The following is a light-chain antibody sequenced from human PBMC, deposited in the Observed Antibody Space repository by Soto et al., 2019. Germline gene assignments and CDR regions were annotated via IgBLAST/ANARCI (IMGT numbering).Light chain of an antibody. V-gene: IGKV1-39*01. Sequence: DIQMTQSPSSLSASVGDRVTITCRASHSISSYLNWYQQKPGKAPKLLIYAAFSLQSGVPSRFSGSGSGTDFTLTISSLQPEDFAVYYCQQRSKWPPEVTFGQGTRLEIK. CDR1: HSISSY. J-gene: IGKJ5*01. CDR3: QQRSKWPPEVT. CDR2: AAF.